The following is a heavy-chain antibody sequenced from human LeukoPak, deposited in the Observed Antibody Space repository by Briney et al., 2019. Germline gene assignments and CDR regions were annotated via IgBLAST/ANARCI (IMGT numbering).Heavy chain of an antibody. J-gene: IGHJ4*02. CDR3: ATDLYDTLTGGGY. V-gene: IGHV1-24*01. CDR1: GYTLTELS. D-gene: IGHD3-9*01. CDR2: FDPEDGET. Sequence: ASVKVSCKVSGYTLTELSLHGFGRLPGKGLGWWGGFDPEDGETIYAQKFQGRVTMTEDTSTDTAYMELSSLRSEDTAVYYCATDLYDTLTGGGYWGQGTLVTVSS.